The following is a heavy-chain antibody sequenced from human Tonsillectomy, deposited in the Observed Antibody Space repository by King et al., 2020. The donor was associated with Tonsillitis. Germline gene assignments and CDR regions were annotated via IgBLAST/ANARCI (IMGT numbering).Heavy chain of an antibody. CDR2: IKQDGSGK. CDR3: ARDLVVVVAATPHFDY. J-gene: IGHJ4*02. D-gene: IGHD2-15*01. Sequence: VQLVESGGGLVQPGGSLRLSCVASGFAFSNYWMSWVRQAPGKGLEWVADIKQDGSGKYYVDSVKGRFTISRDNAENSLYLQMNSLRAEDTAVYYCARDLVVVVAATPHFDYWGQGTLVTVSS. CDR1: GFAFSNYW. V-gene: IGHV3-7*01.